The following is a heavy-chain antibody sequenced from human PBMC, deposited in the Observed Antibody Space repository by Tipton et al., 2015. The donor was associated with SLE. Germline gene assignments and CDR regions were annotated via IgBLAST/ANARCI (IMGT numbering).Heavy chain of an antibody. D-gene: IGHD3-16*01. CDR1: GYTFTRYY. CDR3: ARAWGRGSDLDY. CDR2: IYPSGASA. J-gene: IGHJ4*02. Sequence: QSGPEVKKPGASVTVSCKASGYTFTRYYMHWVRQAPGQGLEWMGIIYPSGASASYAQRFQGRVTMTMDTSTSTVYMDLSSVTSDDTAVYYCARAWGRGSDLDYWGQGTLVTVSS. V-gene: IGHV1-46*01.